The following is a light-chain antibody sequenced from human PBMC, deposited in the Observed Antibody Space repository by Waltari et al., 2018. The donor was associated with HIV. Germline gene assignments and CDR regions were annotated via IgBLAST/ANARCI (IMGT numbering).Light chain of an antibody. CDR3: AAWDDSLSGYV. J-gene: IGLJ1*01. CDR2: RNN. V-gene: IGLV1-47*01. Sequence: QSVLTQPPSASGTPGQRVTLSCSGSSSSIGSNYVSWYQQLPGTAPKLLIYRNNQRPSGVPDRFSGSKSGTSASLAISGLRSEDEADYYCAAWDDSLSGYVFGTGTKVTVL. CDR1: SSSIGSNY.